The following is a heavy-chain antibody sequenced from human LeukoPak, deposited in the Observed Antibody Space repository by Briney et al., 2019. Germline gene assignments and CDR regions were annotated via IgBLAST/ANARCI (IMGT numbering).Heavy chain of an antibody. CDR2: IYYSGST. CDR3: ARQDYFDRGSKGWFYP. CDR1: GGSISSYY. D-gene: IGHD3-22*01. J-gene: IGHJ5*02. Sequence: SETLSLTCTVSGGSISSYYWSWIRQPPEKGLEWIGYIYYSGSTNYNPSLKSRVTISVDTSKNQFSLKLSSVTAADTAVYYCARQDYFDRGSKGWFYPWGQGTLVTVSS. V-gene: IGHV4-59*08.